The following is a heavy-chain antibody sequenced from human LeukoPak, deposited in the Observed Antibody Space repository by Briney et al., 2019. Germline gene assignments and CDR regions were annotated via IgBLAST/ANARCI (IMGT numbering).Heavy chain of an antibody. CDR3: ASRGFVVVARVDY. Sequence: GGSLRLSCAASGFTFSSYAMSWVRQAPGKGPEWVSAISGSGGSTYYADSVKGRFTISRDNSKNTLYLQMNSLRAEDTAVYYCASRGFVVVARVDYWGQGTLVTVSS. J-gene: IGHJ4*02. CDR1: GFTFSSYA. V-gene: IGHV3-23*01. CDR2: ISGSGGST. D-gene: IGHD2-2*01.